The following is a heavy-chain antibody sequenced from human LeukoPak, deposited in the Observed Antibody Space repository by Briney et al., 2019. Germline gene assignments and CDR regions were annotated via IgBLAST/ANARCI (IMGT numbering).Heavy chain of an antibody. Sequence: SETLSLTCTISGGSVSDYYWSWIRQSPGKGLEWIGYIYHTGSTSYSPSLKSRVTISVDKSKNQFSLKLSSVTAADTAVYYCARDRPYYDRWGQGTLVTVSS. CDR3: ARDRPYYDR. CDR1: GGSVSDYY. V-gene: IGHV4-59*02. J-gene: IGHJ4*02. CDR2: IYHTGST. D-gene: IGHD3-22*01.